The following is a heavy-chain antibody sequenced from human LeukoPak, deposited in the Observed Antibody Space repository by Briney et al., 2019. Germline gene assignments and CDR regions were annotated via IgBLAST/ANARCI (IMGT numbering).Heavy chain of an antibody. J-gene: IGHJ4*02. CDR1: GGTFSGYA. CDR2: IMPIFGTA. D-gene: IGHD3-9*01. CDR3: AREGGDYYDILTGYYYFDY. Sequence: ASVKVSCKASGGTFSGYAISWVRQAPGQGLEWMGGIMPIFGTANYAQKFQGRVTITADESTSTAYMELSSLRSEDTAVYYCAREGGDYYDILTGYYYFDYWGQGSLVTVSS. V-gene: IGHV1-69*13.